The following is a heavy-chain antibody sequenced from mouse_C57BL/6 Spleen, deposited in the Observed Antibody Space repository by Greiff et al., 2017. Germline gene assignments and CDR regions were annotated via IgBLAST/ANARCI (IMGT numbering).Heavy chain of an antibody. D-gene: IGHD2-1*01. V-gene: IGHV5-17*01. Sequence: VMLVESGGGLVKPGGSLKLSCAASGFTFSDYGMHWVRQAPEKGLEWVAYISSGSSTIYYADTVKGRFTISRDNAKNTLFLQMTSLRSEDTAMYYCATYGNYPYAMDYWGQGTSVTVSS. CDR3: ATYGNYPYAMDY. CDR2: ISSGSSTI. J-gene: IGHJ4*01. CDR1: GFTFSDYG.